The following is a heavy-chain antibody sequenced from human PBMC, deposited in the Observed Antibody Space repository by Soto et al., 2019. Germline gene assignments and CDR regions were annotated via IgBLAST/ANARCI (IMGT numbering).Heavy chain of an antibody. Sequence: QVQLQQWGAGLLKPSETLSLTCAVYGGSFSGYYWSWIRQPPGKGLEWIGENNHSGSTNYNPSLKRRVTISVDTSKNQFSLKLSSVTAADTAVYYCARGRGSRIFAWGQGTLVTVSS. CDR3: ARGRGSRIFA. CDR1: GGSFSGYY. V-gene: IGHV4-34*01. CDR2: NNHSGST. J-gene: IGHJ5*02. D-gene: IGHD3-3*01.